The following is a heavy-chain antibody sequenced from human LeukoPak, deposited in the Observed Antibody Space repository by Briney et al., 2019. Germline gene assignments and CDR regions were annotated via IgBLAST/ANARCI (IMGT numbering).Heavy chain of an antibody. CDR3: ARVGCSGGSCYPGHYYYYYYMDV. J-gene: IGHJ6*03. D-gene: IGHD2-15*01. Sequence: SETLSLTCAVYGGSFSGDFWSWIRQSPGKGLEWIGEINHSGSTNYNPSLKSRVTISVDTSKDQFSLKLSSVTAADTAVYYCARVGCSGGSCYPGHYYYYYYMDVWGKGTTVTVSS. CDR2: INHSGST. V-gene: IGHV4-34*01. CDR1: GGSFSGDF.